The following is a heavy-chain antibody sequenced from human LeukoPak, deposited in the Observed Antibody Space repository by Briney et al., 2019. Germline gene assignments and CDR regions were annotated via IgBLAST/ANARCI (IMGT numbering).Heavy chain of an antibody. CDR3: ARGTGGNPRYNWFDP. J-gene: IGHJ5*02. V-gene: IGHV4-39*07. CDR2: IYYSGST. D-gene: IGHD4-23*01. CDR1: GGSISSSSYY. Sequence: SETLSLTCTVSGGSISSSSYYWGWIRQPPGMGLEYIGSIYYSGSTYYNPSLKSRVTISVDTSKNQFSLKLSSVTAADTAVYYCARGTGGNPRYNWFDPWGQGTLVTVSS.